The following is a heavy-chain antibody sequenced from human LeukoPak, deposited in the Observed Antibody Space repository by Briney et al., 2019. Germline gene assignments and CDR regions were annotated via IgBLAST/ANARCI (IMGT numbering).Heavy chain of an antibody. Sequence: GGSLRLSCAASGFTFSSYGMHWVRQAPGKGLEWVAVIWYGGSNKYYADSVKGRFTISRDNSKNTLYLQMNSLRAEDTAVYYCARDQGDRGGFDYWGQGTLVAVSS. CDR1: GFTFSSYG. CDR3: ARDQGDRGGFDY. V-gene: IGHV3-33*01. CDR2: IWYGGSNK. D-gene: IGHD3-16*01. J-gene: IGHJ4*02.